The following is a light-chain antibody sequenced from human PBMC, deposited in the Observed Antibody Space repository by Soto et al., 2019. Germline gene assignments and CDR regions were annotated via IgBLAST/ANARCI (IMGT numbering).Light chain of an antibody. V-gene: IGKV1-5*03. CDR3: QVYRT. Sequence: HMTQSPSILSASVVYVVAITCRASQSIGTWLAWYQQKPGKAPKILIHKGSFLESGVPSRISGSGSGTEFTRTISGLQTDDFATYHCQVYRTFGQGGNVDIK. J-gene: IGKJ1*01. CDR1: QSIGTW. CDR2: KGS.